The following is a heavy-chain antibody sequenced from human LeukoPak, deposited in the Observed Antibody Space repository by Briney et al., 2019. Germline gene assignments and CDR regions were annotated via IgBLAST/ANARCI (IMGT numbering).Heavy chain of an antibody. CDR3: ARYYYDSSGSYFDY. CDR2: ISGSGSTV. J-gene: IGHJ4*02. Sequence: GGSLRLSCVVSGFTFRSYEMNWARQAPGKGLEWVSYISGSGSTVYYADSVKGRFTISRDNAKSSLYLQVNSLTADDTAFYYCARYYYDSSGSYFDYWGQGTLVTVSS. D-gene: IGHD3-22*01. CDR1: GFTFRSYE. V-gene: IGHV3-48*03.